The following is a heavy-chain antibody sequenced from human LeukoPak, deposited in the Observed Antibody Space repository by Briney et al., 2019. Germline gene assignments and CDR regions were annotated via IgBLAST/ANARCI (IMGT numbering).Heavy chain of an antibody. D-gene: IGHD6-19*01. Sequence: ASVKVSCKVSGYTLTSYGISWVRQAPGQGLEWMGWISAYNGNTNYAQKLQGRVSMTTDTSTSTAYMELRSLRSDDTAVYYCARPVAGTTGLDYWGQGTLVTVSS. J-gene: IGHJ4*02. CDR1: GYTLTSYG. CDR2: ISAYNGNT. V-gene: IGHV1-18*01. CDR3: ARPVAGTTGLDY.